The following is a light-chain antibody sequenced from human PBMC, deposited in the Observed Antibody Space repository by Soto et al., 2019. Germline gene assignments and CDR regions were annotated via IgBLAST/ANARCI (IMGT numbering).Light chain of an antibody. Sequence: DIQMAQSPSSESASVGDRVTITSRASQGVSTWLAWYQQKPGKAPNLLIYTASSLQSGVPSRFSGSGSGTDFTLTINGLQPEDFATYYCQQAASFPITFGQGTRLEI. CDR2: TAS. J-gene: IGKJ5*01. CDR3: QQAASFPIT. CDR1: QGVSTW. V-gene: IGKV1-12*01.